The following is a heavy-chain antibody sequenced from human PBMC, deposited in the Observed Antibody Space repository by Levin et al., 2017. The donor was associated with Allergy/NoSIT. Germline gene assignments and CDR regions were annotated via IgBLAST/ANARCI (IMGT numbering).Heavy chain of an antibody. D-gene: IGHD5-18*01. J-gene: IGHJ4*02. V-gene: IGHV3-48*03. CDR3: ARGSGYSW. CDR1: GFPFTNYE. CDR2: ISMSGGTI. Sequence: LPGGSLRLSCAASGFPFTNYEMNWVRQGPGKGLEWVSYISMSGGTIYYADSVKGRFTISRDNTKNSLYLQMNSLRAEDTAVYYCARGSGYSWWGQGTLVTVSS.